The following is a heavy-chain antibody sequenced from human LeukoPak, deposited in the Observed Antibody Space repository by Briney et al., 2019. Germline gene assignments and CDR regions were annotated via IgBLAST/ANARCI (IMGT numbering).Heavy chain of an antibody. CDR1: GGTFSSYA. D-gene: IGHD4-11*01. V-gene: IGHV1-69*05. Sequence: GASVKVSCKASGGTFSSYAISWVRQAPGQGLEWMGRIIPIFGTENYAQKFQGRVTITTDESTSTAYTELSSLRSEDTAVYYCARGYSRNPYYFDYWGQGTLVTVSS. CDR3: ARGYSRNPYYFDY. CDR2: IIPIFGTE. J-gene: IGHJ4*02.